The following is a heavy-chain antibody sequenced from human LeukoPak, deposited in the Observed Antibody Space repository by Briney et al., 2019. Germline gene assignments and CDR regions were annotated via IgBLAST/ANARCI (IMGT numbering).Heavy chain of an antibody. Sequence: SQTLSLTCAISGDSVSSNRAAWNWIRQSPSRGLGWLGRTYYRSRWYNDYAVSVRSRITINTDTSKNQFSLQVNSVTPEDTAVYYCARDSSAAAIPFDYWGQGTLVTVSS. V-gene: IGHV6-1*01. CDR3: ARDSSAAAIPFDY. CDR1: GDSVSSNRAA. J-gene: IGHJ4*02. D-gene: IGHD2-2*01. CDR2: TYYRSRWYN.